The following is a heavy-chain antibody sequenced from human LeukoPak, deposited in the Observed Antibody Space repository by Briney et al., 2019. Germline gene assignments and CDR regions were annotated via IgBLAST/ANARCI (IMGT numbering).Heavy chain of an antibody. CDR3: AKGDSQVTTHYFDY. D-gene: IGHD4-17*01. Sequence: GGSLRLSCAASGFTFSSYAMSWVRQAPGKGMEGVSLISGSGGSTYYEDCVKGRFTISRDNSKNTLYLQMNSLRAEDTAVYYCAKGDSQVTTHYFDYWGQGTLVTVSS. CDR2: ISGSGGST. J-gene: IGHJ4*02. CDR1: GFTFSSYA. V-gene: IGHV3-23*01.